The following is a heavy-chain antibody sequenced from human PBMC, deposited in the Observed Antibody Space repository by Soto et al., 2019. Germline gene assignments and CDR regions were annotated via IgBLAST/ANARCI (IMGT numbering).Heavy chain of an antibody. Sequence: SETLSLTCTVSGGSISSYYWSWIRQPPGKGLEWIGYIYYSGSTNYNPSLKSRVTISVDTSKNQFSLKLSSVTAADTAVYYCARGRGEVAAAKYNWFDPWGQGTLDTVSS. CDR3: ARGRGEVAAAKYNWFDP. CDR2: IYYSGST. D-gene: IGHD2-15*01. CDR1: GGSISSYY. V-gene: IGHV4-59*01. J-gene: IGHJ5*02.